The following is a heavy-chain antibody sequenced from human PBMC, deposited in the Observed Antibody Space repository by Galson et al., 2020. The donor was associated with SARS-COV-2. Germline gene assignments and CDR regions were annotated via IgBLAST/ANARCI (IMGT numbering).Heavy chain of an antibody. Sequence: GGSLRLSCAASGFIFSSHAMIWVHQAPGKGLEWVSSIGTSSSKIFYGDSVKGRFTISRDNAKNSLYLQMSSLRADDTAVYYCARDTYPGGIDFWGQGTLVTVAS. J-gene: IGHJ4*02. CDR1: GFIFSSHA. CDR2: IGTSSSKI. V-gene: IGHV3-21*06. D-gene: IGHD3-16*01. CDR3: ARDTYPGGIDF.